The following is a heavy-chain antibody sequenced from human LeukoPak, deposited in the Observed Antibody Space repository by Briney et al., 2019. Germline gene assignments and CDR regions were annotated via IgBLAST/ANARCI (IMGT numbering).Heavy chain of an antibody. Sequence: SETLSLTCTVSGGSISSYYWSWLRQPPGKGLEWIGYIYYSGSTNYNPSLKSRVTISVDTSKNQFSLKLSSVTAADTAVYYCARLLAAAGKVDYWGQGTLVTVSS. V-gene: IGHV4-59*08. CDR3: ARLLAAAGKVDY. D-gene: IGHD6-13*01. J-gene: IGHJ4*02. CDR1: GGSISSYY. CDR2: IYYSGST.